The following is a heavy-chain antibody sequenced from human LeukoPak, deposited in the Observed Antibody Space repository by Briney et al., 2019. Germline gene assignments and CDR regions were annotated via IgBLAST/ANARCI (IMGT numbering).Heavy chain of an antibody. D-gene: IGHD3-16*01. J-gene: IGHJ6*04. CDR1: GFTFGDYA. Sequence: GGSLRLSCTASGFTFGDYAINWVRQAPGKGLEWVGFIRREAFDATTEYAASVKGRFTISRDDSKSIAYLQMNSLKTADTAVYYCTRFIMTFGGVLDVWGKGTTVTISS. CDR2: IRREAFDATT. CDR3: TRFIMTFGGVLDV. V-gene: IGHV3-49*04.